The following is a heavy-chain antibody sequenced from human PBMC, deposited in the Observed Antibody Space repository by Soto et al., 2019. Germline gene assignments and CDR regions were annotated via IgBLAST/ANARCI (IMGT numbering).Heavy chain of an antibody. V-gene: IGHV3-33*01. J-gene: IGHJ6*02. CDR1: GFTFSSYG. CDR2: IWYDGSNK. CDR3: AREPRGSNYYYGMDV. Sequence: ESGGGVVQPGRSLRLSCAASGFTFSSYGMHWVRQAPGKGLEWVAVIWYDGSNKYYADSVKGRFTISRDNSKNTLYLQMNSLRAEDTAVYYCAREPRGSNYYYGMDVWGQGTTVTVSS. D-gene: IGHD3-16*01.